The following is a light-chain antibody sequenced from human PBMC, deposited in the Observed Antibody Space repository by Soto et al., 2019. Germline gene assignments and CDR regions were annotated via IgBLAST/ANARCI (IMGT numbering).Light chain of an antibody. CDR3: QQSYSTPLT. Sequence: DIQMTQSPSSLSASVGDRITITCRASQTIITSLNWYQQKPGKAPKLLIYGASSLQGGVPSRFSGRGSETDFTLTISSLQPEDFATYYCQQSYSTPLTFGKGPKVEIK. J-gene: IGKJ1*01. V-gene: IGKV1-39*01. CDR2: GAS. CDR1: QTIITS.